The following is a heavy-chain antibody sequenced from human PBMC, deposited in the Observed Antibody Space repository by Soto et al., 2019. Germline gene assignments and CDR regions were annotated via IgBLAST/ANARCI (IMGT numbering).Heavy chain of an antibody. Sequence: QVQLVQSGGEVKKPGSSVKVSCKASGGTFSGYTINWVRQAPGQGLEWMGGIIPILGTANYAQKFQGRVTITXVDLTXXAYMEVSSLRSEDTAVFYCARDAHYGGHSISNFDSWGQGTLVTVSS. CDR2: IIPILGTA. V-gene: IGHV1-69*16. J-gene: IGHJ4*02. CDR3: ARDAHYGGHSISNFDS. D-gene: IGHD4-17*01. CDR1: GGTFSGYT.